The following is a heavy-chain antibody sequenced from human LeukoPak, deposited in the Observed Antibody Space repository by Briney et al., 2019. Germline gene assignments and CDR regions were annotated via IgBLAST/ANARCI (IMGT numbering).Heavy chain of an antibody. J-gene: IGHJ4*02. D-gene: IGHD1-26*01. CDR2: ISSSGSTI. CDR1: GFTFSSYA. Sequence: GGSLRLSCAASGFTFSSYAMHWVGQAPGKGVEWVSYISSSGSTIHPADSVKGRFTIARDKAKTSLYLQMNSLRAEDTAVYYCARVWYSGSYPVNYWGQGTLVTVSS. CDR3: ARVWYSGSYPVNY. V-gene: IGHV3-48*01.